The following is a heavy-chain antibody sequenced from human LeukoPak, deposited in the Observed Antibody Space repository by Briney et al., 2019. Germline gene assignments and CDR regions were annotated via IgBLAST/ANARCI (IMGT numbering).Heavy chain of an antibody. V-gene: IGHV1-46*01. D-gene: IGHD3-10*01. Sequence: APVKVSCKASGYAFTGYYMHWVRQAPGQGLEWMGIINPSGGSTSYAQKFQGRVTMTRDTSTSTVYMELSSLRSEDTAVYYCAREYGSGSYPFDPWGQGTLVTVSS. J-gene: IGHJ5*02. CDR3: AREYGSGSYPFDP. CDR2: INPSGGST. CDR1: GYAFTGYY.